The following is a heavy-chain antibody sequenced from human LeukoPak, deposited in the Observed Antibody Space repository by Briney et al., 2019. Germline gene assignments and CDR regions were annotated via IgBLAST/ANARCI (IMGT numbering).Heavy chain of an antibody. Sequence: ASVKVCCKASGYTFTGYYIHWVRQAPGQGLEWMGWINPNSDGTNYAQKFQGRVTMTSDTSISTAYMELSRLRSDDTAFYYCARDLNVYPYYFDFWGQGTLVTVSS. J-gene: IGHJ4*02. CDR1: GYTFTGYY. V-gene: IGHV1-2*02. CDR2: INPNSDGT. D-gene: IGHD3-10*02. CDR3: ARDLNVYPYYFDF.